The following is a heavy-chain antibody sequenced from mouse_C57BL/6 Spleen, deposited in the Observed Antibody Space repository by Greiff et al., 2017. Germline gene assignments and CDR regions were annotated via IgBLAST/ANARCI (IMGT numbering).Heavy chain of an antibody. D-gene: IGHD2-1*01. J-gene: IGHJ3*01. V-gene: IGHV14-1*01. Sequence: EVRLQQSGAELVRPGASVKLSCTASGFNIKDYYMHWVKQRPEQGLEWIGRIDPGDGDTEYAPKFQGKATMTADTSSNTAYLQLSSLTSEDTAVYYCTTGVYYGNSSWFAYWGQGTLVTVSA. CDR2: IDPGDGDT. CDR3: TTGVYYGNSSWFAY. CDR1: GFNIKDYY.